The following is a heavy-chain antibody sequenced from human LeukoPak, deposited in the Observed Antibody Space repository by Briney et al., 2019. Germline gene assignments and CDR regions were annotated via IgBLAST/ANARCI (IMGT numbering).Heavy chain of an antibody. CDR3: ARAAAGPFDY. J-gene: IGHJ4*02. D-gene: IGHD6-13*01. CDR2: IYYSGST. CDR1: GGSISSGDYY. Sequence: PSETLSLTCTVSGGSISSGDYYWSWVRQPPGKGLEWIGYIYYSGSTYYNPSLKNRVTISVDTSKNQFSLKLSSVTATDTAVYYCARAAAGPFDYWGQGTLVTVSS. V-gene: IGHV4-30-4*01.